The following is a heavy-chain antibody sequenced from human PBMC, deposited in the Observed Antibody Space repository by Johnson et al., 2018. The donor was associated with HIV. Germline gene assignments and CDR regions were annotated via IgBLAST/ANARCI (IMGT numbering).Heavy chain of an antibody. CDR1: GFTVSSNY. CDR2: IYSGGST. V-gene: IGHV3-53*01. Sequence: VQLVESGGGLIQPGGSLRLSCAASGFTVSSNYMSWVRQAPGKGLEWVSVIYSGGSTYYAASVKGRFTISRDNSKNTLYLQMNSLRAEDTAVYYCTQSGAARPVDAFDIWGQGTMVTVSS. J-gene: IGHJ3*02. D-gene: IGHD6-6*01. CDR3: TQSGAARPVDAFDI.